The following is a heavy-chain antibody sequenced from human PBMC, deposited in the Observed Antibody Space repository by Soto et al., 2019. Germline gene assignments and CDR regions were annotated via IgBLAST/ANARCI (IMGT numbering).Heavy chain of an antibody. D-gene: IGHD5-12*01. CDR3: ARVYSGYDPFARDAFDI. Sequence: SETLSLTCAVYGGSFSGYYWSWIRQPPGKGLEWIGEINHSGSTNYNPSLKSRVTISVDTSKNQFSLKLSSVTAADTAVYYCARVYSGYDPFARDAFDIWGQGTMVTVSS. CDR2: INHSGST. CDR1: GGSFSGYY. V-gene: IGHV4-34*01. J-gene: IGHJ3*02.